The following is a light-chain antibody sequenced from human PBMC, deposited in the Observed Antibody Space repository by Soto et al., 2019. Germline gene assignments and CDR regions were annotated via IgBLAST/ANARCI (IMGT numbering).Light chain of an antibody. CDR3: QQYNNWPWT. J-gene: IGKJ1*01. V-gene: IGKV3-15*01. CDR1: QSVSRY. CDR2: GAS. Sequence: ILLTQSPATLSLSPGERATLSCRASQSVSRYLAWYQQKPGQAPRLLIYGASSRATGIPARFSSSGSGTEFTLTISSLQSEDFEVYYCQQYNNWPWTFGQGTKVDIK.